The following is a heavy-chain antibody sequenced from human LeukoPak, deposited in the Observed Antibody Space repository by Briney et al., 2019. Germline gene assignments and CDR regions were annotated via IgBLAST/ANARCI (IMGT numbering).Heavy chain of an antibody. CDR2: IYYIGST. Sequence: SQTLSLTCPVAGGSISSYYLSWVRQPPGEGMELVGSIYYIGSTNYNPSLKSRVTISVDTSKNQFSLKLSSVTAADTAVYYCARDRPDGITGTRGPYGMDVWGKGTTVTVSS. CDR3: ARDRPDGITGTRGPYGMDV. J-gene: IGHJ6*04. V-gene: IGHV4-59*01. CDR1: GGSISSYY. D-gene: IGHD1-20*01.